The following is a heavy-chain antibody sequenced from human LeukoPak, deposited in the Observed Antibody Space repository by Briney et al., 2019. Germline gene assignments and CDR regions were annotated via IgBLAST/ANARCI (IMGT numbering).Heavy chain of an antibody. CDR3: ARLYDIAVAGSPKDWYFDL. V-gene: IGHV4-59*01. D-gene: IGHD6-19*01. J-gene: IGHJ2*01. Sequence: KPSETLSLTCIVSGGSISGYYWNWIRQAPGKGLEWIGYIYYSGSTNYNPSLKSRVALSVDTSKMQFSLKLSSLTAADTAVYYCARLYDIAVAGSPKDWYFDLWGRGTLVTVSS. CDR2: IYYSGST. CDR1: GGSISGYY.